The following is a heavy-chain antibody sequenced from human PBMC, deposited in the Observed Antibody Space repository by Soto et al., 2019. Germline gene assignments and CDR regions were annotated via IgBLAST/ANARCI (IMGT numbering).Heavy chain of an antibody. CDR2: IYYSGST. D-gene: IGHD6-6*01. J-gene: IGHJ6*02. V-gene: IGHV4-59*01. CDR3: ARNRYGIAAQAYYYYGMDV. CDR1: GGSISSYY. Sequence: PSETLSLTCTVSGGSISSYYWSWIRQPPGKGLEWIGYIYYSGSTNYNPSLKSRVTISVDTSKNQFSLKLSSVTAADTAVYYCARNRYGIAAQAYYYYGMDVRGQGTTVTVSS.